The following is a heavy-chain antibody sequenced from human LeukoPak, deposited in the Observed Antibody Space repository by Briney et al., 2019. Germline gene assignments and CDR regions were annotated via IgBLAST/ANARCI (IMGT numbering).Heavy chain of an antibody. D-gene: IGHD1-26*01. CDR1: GYSFTSYW. V-gene: IGHV5-51*01. CDR2: IYPGDSDT. Sequence: GESLKISCKGSGYSFTSYWMGWVRQIPGKGLEWMGIIYPGDSDTRYSPSFQGQVTISADKSISTAYLQWSSLKASDTAIYYCARSGSRTNFDCWGQGTLVTVSS. CDR3: ARSGSRTNFDC. J-gene: IGHJ4*02.